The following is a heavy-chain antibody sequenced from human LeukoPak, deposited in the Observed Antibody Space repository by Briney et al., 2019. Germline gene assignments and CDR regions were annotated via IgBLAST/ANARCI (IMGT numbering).Heavy chain of an antibody. CDR3: ARGFDYYGSGSPLGMDV. Sequence: PSETLSLTCAVYGGSFSGYYWSWVRQPPGKGLEWIGEINHSGSTNYNPSLKSRVTISVDTSKNQFSLKLNSVTAADTAVYYCARGFDYYGSGSPLGMDVWGKGTTVTVSS. CDR1: GGSFSGYY. V-gene: IGHV4-34*01. D-gene: IGHD3-10*01. CDR2: INHSGST. J-gene: IGHJ6*04.